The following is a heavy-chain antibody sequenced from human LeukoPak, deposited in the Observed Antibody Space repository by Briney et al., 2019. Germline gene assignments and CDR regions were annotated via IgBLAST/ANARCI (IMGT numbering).Heavy chain of an antibody. Sequence: ASVKVSCKASGYTFTSYGISWVRQAPGQGLEWMGWISAYNGNTNYAQKLRGRVTMTTDTSTSTAYMELRSLRSDDTAVYYCARGLARDYYDSSGYMLWGQGTLVTVSS. CDR3: ARGLARDYYDSSGYML. J-gene: IGHJ4*02. CDR1: GYTFTSYG. V-gene: IGHV1-18*01. D-gene: IGHD3-22*01. CDR2: ISAYNGNT.